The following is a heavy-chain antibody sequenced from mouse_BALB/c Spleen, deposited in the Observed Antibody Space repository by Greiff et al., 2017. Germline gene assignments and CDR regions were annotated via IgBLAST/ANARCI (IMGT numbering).Heavy chain of an antibody. CDR3: TGSAWFAY. CDR1: GYTFTSYY. Sequence: VQLQQSGAELVKPGASVKLSCKASGYTFTSYYMYWVKQRPGQGLEWIGEINPSNGGTNFNEKFKSKATLTVDKSSSTAYMQLSSLTSEDSAVYYCTGSAWFAYWGQGTLVTVSA. J-gene: IGHJ3*01. CDR2: INPSNGGT. V-gene: IGHV1S81*02.